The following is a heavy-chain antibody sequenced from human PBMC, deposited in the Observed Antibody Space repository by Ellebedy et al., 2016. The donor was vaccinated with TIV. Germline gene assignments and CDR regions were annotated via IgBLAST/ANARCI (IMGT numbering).Heavy chain of an antibody. V-gene: IGHV1-18*04. CDR2: ISPYNGYT. D-gene: IGHD6-19*01. CDR3: ARGLTGSGGGEWFDP. CDR1: GYSFTSHG. J-gene: IGHJ5*02. Sequence: ASVKVSCXASGYSFTSHGISWVRQAPGQGLEWMGWISPYNGYTDYAQILQGRVTMTTDTSTRTAYMELRSLRSDDTAVYYCARGLTGSGGGEWFDPWGQGTLVTVSS.